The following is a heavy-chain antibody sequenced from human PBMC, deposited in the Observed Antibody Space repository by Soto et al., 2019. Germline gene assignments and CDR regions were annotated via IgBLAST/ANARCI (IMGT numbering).Heavy chain of an antibody. CDR1: GYTFTSYA. D-gene: IGHD6-13*01. CDR3: ARADSSSWYSPLIIFDY. J-gene: IGHJ4*02. CDR2: INAGNGNT. V-gene: IGHV1-3*01. Sequence: ASVKVSCKASGYTFTSYAMHWVRQAPGQRLEWMGWINAGNGNTKYSQKFQGRVTITRDTSASTAYMELSGLRSEDTALYYCARADSSSWYSPLIIFDYWGQGTLVTVSS.